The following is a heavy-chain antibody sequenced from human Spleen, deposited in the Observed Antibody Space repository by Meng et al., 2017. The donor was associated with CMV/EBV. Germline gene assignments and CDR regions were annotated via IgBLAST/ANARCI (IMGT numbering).Heavy chain of an antibody. CDR1: GFTFSNYA. CDR3: AKKAHNIAVAVYIDY. V-gene: IGHV3-23*01. J-gene: IGHJ4*02. Sequence: GESLKISCAASGFTFSNYAMSWVRQAPGKGLEWVSYINTRSTTIYYADSVKGRFTISRDNSKNTLYLQMNSLRAEDTAVYYCAKKAHNIAVAVYIDYWGQGTLVTVSS. CDR2: INTRSTTI. D-gene: IGHD6-19*01.